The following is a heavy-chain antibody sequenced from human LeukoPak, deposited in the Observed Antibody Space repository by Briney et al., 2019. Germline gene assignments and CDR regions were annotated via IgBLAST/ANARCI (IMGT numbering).Heavy chain of an antibody. CDR1: GFTFSNHY. Sequence: GGSLRLSCAASGFTFSNHYMHWVRQAPGKGLVWVSRINSDGSSTAYADSVKGRFTISRDNPENTVYLEMNSLRAEDTAKYYCVREGFDNSGYPYYYYNYGMDVWGQGTTVTVSS. J-gene: IGHJ6*02. CDR2: INSDGSST. V-gene: IGHV3-74*01. D-gene: IGHD3-22*01. CDR3: VREGFDNSGYPYYYYNYGMDV.